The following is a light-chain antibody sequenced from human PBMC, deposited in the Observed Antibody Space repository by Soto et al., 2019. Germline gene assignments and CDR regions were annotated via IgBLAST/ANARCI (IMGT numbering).Light chain of an antibody. CDR1: SSNIGHNF. CDR2: SND. V-gene: IGLV1-47*02. CDR3: SSWDDSLGGPV. J-gene: IGLJ2*01. Sequence: QPVLTQPSSASGTPGQRVIISCSGGSSNIGHNFVYWYQHLPGTAPKLLIYSNDQRPSGVPDRFSGSKSDTSASLAISGLRSDDEADYYCSSWDDSLGGPVFGGGTKLTVL.